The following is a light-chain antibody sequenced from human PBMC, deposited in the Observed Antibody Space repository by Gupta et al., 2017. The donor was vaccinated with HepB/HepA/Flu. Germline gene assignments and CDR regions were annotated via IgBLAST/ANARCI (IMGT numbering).Light chain of an antibody. CDR3: QSADSTGTHQV. CDR1: ALPKQY. V-gene: IGLV3-25*03. J-gene: IGLJ1*01. Sequence: SYALPQPPSLSVYPGQTARINCSVDALPKQYAYWFQQKAGQAPVMLIFKDTERASGIPDRFSGSSSGKTVTLTITEVQAEDEADYYCQSADSTGTHQVFGAGTKVTVL. CDR2: KDT.